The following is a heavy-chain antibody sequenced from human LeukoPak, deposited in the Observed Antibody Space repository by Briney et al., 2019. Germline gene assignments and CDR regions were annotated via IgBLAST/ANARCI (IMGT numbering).Heavy chain of an antibody. V-gene: IGHV5-51*01. CDR2: IYSGDSDT. Sequence: GESLKIFRKGPGYRFNSFWIDWVRQMPGKGLEWMGIIYSGDSDTRYSPSFQGQVAISADKSISTAYQQWSILKASDTAMDYGAKYVGVGGGDFPSSDYWGQGTLVTVSS. J-gene: IGHJ4*02. CDR3: AKYVGVGGGDFPSSDY. CDR1: GYRFNSFW. D-gene: IGHD2-21*02.